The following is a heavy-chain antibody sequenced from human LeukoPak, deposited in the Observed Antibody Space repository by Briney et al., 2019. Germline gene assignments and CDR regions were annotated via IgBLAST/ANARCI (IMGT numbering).Heavy chain of an antibody. D-gene: IGHD3-22*01. CDR1: GSSFSSYA. CDR3: ARDLRRFSSGYYRYYFDY. J-gene: IGHJ4*02. CDR2: LIRIFGTA. V-gene: IGHV1-69*06. Sequence: GASVKVSCKASGSSFSSYAISWVRQAPGEGLEWMGGLIRIFGTANYAQKFQGRVTITADKSTSTAYMELSSLRSEDTAVYYCARDLRRFSSGYYRYYFDYWGQGTLVTVSS.